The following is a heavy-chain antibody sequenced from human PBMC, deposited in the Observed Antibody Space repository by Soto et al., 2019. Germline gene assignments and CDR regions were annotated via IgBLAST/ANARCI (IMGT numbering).Heavy chain of an antibody. CDR1: GFTFSSYA. V-gene: IGHV3-30-3*01. J-gene: IGHJ6*02. CDR2: ISYDGSNK. Sequence: LRLSCADSGFTFSSYAMHWVRQAPGKGLEWVAVISYDGSNKYYADSVKGRFTISRDNSKNTLYLQMNSLRAEDTAVYYCAREICGRGGAHMDVWGRRSTVTVSS. D-gene: IGHD2-15*01. CDR3: AREICGRGGAHMDV.